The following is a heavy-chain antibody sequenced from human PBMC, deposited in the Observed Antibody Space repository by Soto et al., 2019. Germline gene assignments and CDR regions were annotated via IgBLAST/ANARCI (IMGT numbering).Heavy chain of an antibody. CDR2: IYYSGST. CDR3: ARARHSDWFDP. CDR1: GRSVSSGGYY. J-gene: IGHJ5*02. Sequence: SETLSLTCTVSGRSVSSGGYYWTWIRQHPGKGLEWIGYIYYSGSTNYNPSLKSRVTISVDTSKNQFSLKLSSVTAADTAVYYCARARHSDWFDPWGQGTLVTSPQ. V-gene: IGHV4-61*08.